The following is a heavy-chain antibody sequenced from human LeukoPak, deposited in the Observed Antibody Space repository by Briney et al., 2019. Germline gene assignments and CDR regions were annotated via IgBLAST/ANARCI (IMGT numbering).Heavy chain of an antibody. Sequence: GGSLRLSCAASGFTFSSYGMHWVRQAPGKGLEWVAVIWYDGSNKYYADSVKGRFTISRDNSKNTLYLQMNSLRAEDTAVYYCARGRGWYYDSSGYDYWGQGTLVTVSS. J-gene: IGHJ4*02. CDR1: GFTFSSYG. CDR3: ARGRGWYYDSSGYDY. D-gene: IGHD3-22*01. V-gene: IGHV3-33*01. CDR2: IWYDGSNK.